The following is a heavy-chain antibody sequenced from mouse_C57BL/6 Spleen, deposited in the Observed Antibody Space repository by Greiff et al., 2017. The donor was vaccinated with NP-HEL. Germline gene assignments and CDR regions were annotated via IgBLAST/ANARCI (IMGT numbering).Heavy chain of an antibody. CDR2: ISYDGSN. D-gene: IGHD3-2*02. CDR1: GYSITSGYY. J-gene: IGHJ4*01. V-gene: IGHV3-6*01. Sequence: EVQLQQSGPGLVKPSQSLSLTCSVTGYSITSGYYWNWIRQFPGNKLEWMGYISYDGSNNYNPSLKNRISITRDTSKNQFFLKLNSVTTEDTATYYCARVAQAGAMDYWGQGTSVTVSS. CDR3: ARVAQAGAMDY.